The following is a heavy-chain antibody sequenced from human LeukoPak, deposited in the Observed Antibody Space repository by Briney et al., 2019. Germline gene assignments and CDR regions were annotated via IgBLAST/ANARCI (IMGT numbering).Heavy chain of an antibody. Sequence: TSGTLSLTCTVSGASITSYYWSWIRQPPGKGLEWIGYIFYSGDTNYNPSLKSRVTISLDTAEKQLSLKLTSVTAADTAVYYCARLVVGTTPYYHYYHGMDVWGQGTTVTVSS. CDR1: GASITSYY. CDR3: ARLVVGTTPYYHYYHGMDV. CDR2: IFYSGDT. J-gene: IGHJ6*02. D-gene: IGHD1-26*01. V-gene: IGHV4-59*08.